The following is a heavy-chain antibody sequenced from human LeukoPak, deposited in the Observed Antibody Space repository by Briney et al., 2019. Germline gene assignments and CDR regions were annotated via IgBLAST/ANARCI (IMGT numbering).Heavy chain of an antibody. D-gene: IGHD6-13*01. CDR1: GFTFSSYS. CDR3: ARVVRGPFDY. Sequence: PGGSLRLSCAASGFTFSSYSMNWVRQAPGKGLEWVSYISSSSSTIYYADSVKGRFTISRDNAKNSLYLQMNSLRAEDTAVYYCARVVRGPFDYWGQGTLVTVSS. J-gene: IGHJ4*02. V-gene: IGHV3-48*01. CDR2: ISSSSSTI.